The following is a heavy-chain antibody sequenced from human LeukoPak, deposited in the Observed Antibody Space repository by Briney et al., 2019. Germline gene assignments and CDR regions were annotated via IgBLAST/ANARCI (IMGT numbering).Heavy chain of an antibody. D-gene: IGHD2-15*01. J-gene: IGHJ4*02. V-gene: IGHV3-53*01. Sequence: PGGSLRLSCAPSGHTLRRQEIRGPRQAPGKGLEWVSVIYSGGSANYIDSVKGRFTISRDNSKNTLYLQMNSRRAEDTAVYSCGKGGSGGLDYWGQGTLVTVPS. CDR1: GHTLRRQE. CDR3: GKGGSGGLDY. CDR2: IYSGGSA.